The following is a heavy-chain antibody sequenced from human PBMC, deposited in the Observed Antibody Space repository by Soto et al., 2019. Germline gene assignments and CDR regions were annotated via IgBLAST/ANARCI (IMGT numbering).Heavy chain of an antibody. D-gene: IGHD2-2*01. Sequence: QVQLVESGGGVVQPGRSLRLSCAASGVTLSNYGMHWARQAPGKGLEWVAIISHDGSNKHYADSVKGRFTIYRDNSKNTLSLQMNSLRAEDTAVYYCAKGPGFCTSSNRHNVYYGMDVWGQGTTVTVSS. CDR2: ISHDGSNK. CDR1: GVTLSNYG. V-gene: IGHV3-30*18. CDR3: AKGPGFCTSSNRHNVYYGMDV. J-gene: IGHJ6*02.